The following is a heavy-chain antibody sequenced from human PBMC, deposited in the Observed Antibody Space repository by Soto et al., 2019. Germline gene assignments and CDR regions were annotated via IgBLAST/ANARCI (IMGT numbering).Heavy chain of an antibody. CDR1: GGSINSVDSF. CDR2: LYYGGST. Sequence: PSETLSLTCSVSGGSINSVDSFWGWVRQSPGKGLEWIGSLYYGGSTFYNPSLKSRVTISLDTSKNQFSLRLTSVTAADTAIYYCARQLPVGATSWFDPWGQGTLVTVSS. J-gene: IGHJ5*02. V-gene: IGHV4-39*01. D-gene: IGHD1-26*01. CDR3: ARQLPVGATSWFDP.